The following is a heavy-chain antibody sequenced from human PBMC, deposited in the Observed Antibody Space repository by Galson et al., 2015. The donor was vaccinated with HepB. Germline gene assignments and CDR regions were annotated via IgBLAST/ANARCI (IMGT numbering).Heavy chain of an antibody. CDR1: GFTFSNAW. D-gene: IGHD6-19*01. V-gene: IGHV3-15*07. Sequence: LRLSCAASGFTFSNAWMNWVRQAPGKGLEWVGRIKSKTDGGTTDYAAPVKGRFTISRDDSKNTLYLQMNSLKTEDTAVYYCTTDIAVAVTGMDVWGQGTTVTVSS. CDR3: TTDIAVAVTGMDV. CDR2: IKSKTDGGTT. J-gene: IGHJ6*02.